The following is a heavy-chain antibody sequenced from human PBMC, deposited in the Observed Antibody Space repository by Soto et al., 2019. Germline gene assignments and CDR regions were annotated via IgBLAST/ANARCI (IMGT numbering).Heavy chain of an antibody. V-gene: IGHV4-30-4*01. CDR2: IYYSGST. Sequence: PSETLSLTCTVSGGSISSGDYYWSWIRQPPGKGLEWIGYIYYSGSTYYNPSLKSRVTISVDTSKNQFSLKLSSVTAADTAVDYCAIGGDSGYDSNWFDPWGQGTLVTVSS. CDR1: GGSISSGDYY. D-gene: IGHD5-12*01. J-gene: IGHJ5*02. CDR3: AIGGDSGYDSNWFDP.